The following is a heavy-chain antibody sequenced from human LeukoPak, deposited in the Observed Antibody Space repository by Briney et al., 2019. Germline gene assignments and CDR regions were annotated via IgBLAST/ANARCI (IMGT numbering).Heavy chain of an antibody. J-gene: IGHJ6*02. Sequence: GGSLRLSCAASGFTFSSYAMSWVRQAPGKGLEWVSAISGSGGSTYYADSVKGRFTISRDNSKNTLYLQMNSLRAEDTAVYYCAKDPSLYCSSTSCVDYYYGMDVWGQGTTVTVSS. D-gene: IGHD2-2*01. CDR1: GFTFSSYA. CDR3: AKDPSLYCSSTSCVDYYYGMDV. V-gene: IGHV3-23*01. CDR2: ISGSGGST.